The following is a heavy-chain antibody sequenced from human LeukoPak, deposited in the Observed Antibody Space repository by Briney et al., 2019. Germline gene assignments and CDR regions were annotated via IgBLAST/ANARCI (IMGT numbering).Heavy chain of an antibody. J-gene: IGHJ4*02. D-gene: IGHD6-19*01. Sequence: GGSLRLSCAASGFTFSSYVMSWVRQAPGKGLEWVSGIRGRGDTTYYADSVRGRFTISRDNSKNTLYLQMSSLRADDTAVYYCARQPDDFSGWNNGQDFFDHWGQGTLVTVSS. CDR3: ARQPDDFSGWNNGQDFFDH. V-gene: IGHV3-23*01. CDR1: GFTFSSYV. CDR2: IRGRGDTT.